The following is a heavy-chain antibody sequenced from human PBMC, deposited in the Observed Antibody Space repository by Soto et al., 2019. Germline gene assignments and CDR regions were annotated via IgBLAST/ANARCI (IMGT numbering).Heavy chain of an antibody. Sequence: EVQLVQSGAEVKKPGESLKISCKGSGYSFTSYWIGWVRQMPGKGLEWMGIIYPGDSDTRYSPSFQGQVTISADKSISTAYLQWSSLKASDTAMYYCARSKAIQRMFGGGQYYYYYGMDVWGQGTTVTVSS. J-gene: IGHJ6*02. V-gene: IGHV5-51*01. CDR2: IYPGDSDT. CDR1: GYSFTSYW. D-gene: IGHD3-16*01. CDR3: ARSKAIQRMFGGGQYYYYYGMDV.